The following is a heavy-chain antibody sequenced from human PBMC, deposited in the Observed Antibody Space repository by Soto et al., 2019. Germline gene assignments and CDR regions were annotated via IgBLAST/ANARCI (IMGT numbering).Heavy chain of an antibody. J-gene: IGHJ4*02. CDR1: GGSFSGYY. CDR2: INHSGST. CDR3: ARVAHYRMVREPADY. V-gene: IGHV4-34*01. D-gene: IGHD3-10*01. Sequence: QVQLQQRGAGLLKPSETLSLTCAVYGGSFSGYYWSWIRQPPGKGLEWIGEINHSGSTNYNPSLKSRVTIPVDTSKNQFSLKLSSVTAADTAVYYCARVAHYRMVREPADYWGQGTLVTVSS.